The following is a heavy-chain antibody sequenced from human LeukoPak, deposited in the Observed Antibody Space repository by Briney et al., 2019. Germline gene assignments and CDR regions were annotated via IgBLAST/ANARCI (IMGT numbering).Heavy chain of an antibody. D-gene: IGHD6-19*01. V-gene: IGHV1-18*01. CDR1: GYTYTSYG. Sequence: ASVKVSGKASGYTYTSYGISWVRQAPGQGLEWMGWISAYNGNTNYAQKLQGRVTMTTDTSTSTAYMELRSLRSDDAAVYYCARGLRQWLAQYYFDYWGQGTLVTVSS. CDR2: ISAYNGNT. J-gene: IGHJ4*02. CDR3: ARGLRQWLAQYYFDY.